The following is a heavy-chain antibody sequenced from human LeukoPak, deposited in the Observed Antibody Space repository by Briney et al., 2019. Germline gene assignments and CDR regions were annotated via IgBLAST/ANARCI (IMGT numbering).Heavy chain of an antibody. CDR2: IYWDDDK. J-gene: IGHJ5*02. V-gene: IGHV2-5*02. CDR3: AQGVAGRGSFDP. D-gene: IGHD6-19*01. Sequence: SGPTLVNPTQTLTLTCTFSGFSLSTSGVGVGWSRQPPGKALEWLALIYWDDDKRYSQSLKSRLTITKDTSKNQVVLTMTNMDPVDTATCYCAQGVAGRGSFDPWGQGTLVTVSS. CDR1: GFSLSTSGVG.